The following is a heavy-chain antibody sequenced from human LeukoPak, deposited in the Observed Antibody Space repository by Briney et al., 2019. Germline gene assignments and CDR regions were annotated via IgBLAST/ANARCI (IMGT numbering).Heavy chain of an antibody. CDR1: GGSISSSNW. CDR2: IYHSGST. CDR3: ARRVRGVISFDY. Sequence: SETLSLTCAVSGGSISSSNWWSWVRQPPGKGLEWIGEIYHSGSTNYNPSLKSRVTISVDKSKNQFPLKLSSVTAADTAVYYCARRVRGVISFDYWGQGTLVTVSS. V-gene: IGHV4-4*02. J-gene: IGHJ4*02. D-gene: IGHD3-10*01.